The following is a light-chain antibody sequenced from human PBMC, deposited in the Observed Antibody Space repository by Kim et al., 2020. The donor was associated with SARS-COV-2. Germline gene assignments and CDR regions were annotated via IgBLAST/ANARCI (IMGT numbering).Light chain of an antibody. J-gene: IGKJ1*01. CDR1: QAISNS. V-gene: IGKV1-27*01. CDR3: QKYDSAPWT. Sequence: DIQMTQSPSSLSAFVGDRVTITCRASQAISNSVAWFQQKPGSIPKLLIYGVSTLQSGVPSRFSGSGSGTDFTLTISSLQPEDVATYYCQKYDSAPWTFGQGTKVDIK. CDR2: GVS.